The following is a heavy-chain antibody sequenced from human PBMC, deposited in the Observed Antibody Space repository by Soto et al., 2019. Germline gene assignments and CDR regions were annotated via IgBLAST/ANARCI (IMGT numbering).Heavy chain of an antibody. D-gene: IGHD5-12*01. CDR2: MNPNSGNT. J-gene: IGHJ6*03. CDR3: ARAYRFSVATNNYYYCYYMDV. V-gene: IGHV1-8*01. Sequence: GASVKVSCKASGYTFTSYDINWVRQATGQGLEWMGWMNPNSGNTGYAQKFQGRVTMTRNTSISTAYMELSSLRSEDTAVYYCARAYRFSVATNNYYYCYYMDVWSKGTTDTVSS. CDR1: GYTFTSYD.